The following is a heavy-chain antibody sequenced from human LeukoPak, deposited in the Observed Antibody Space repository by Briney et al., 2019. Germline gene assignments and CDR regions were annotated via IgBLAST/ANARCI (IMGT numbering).Heavy chain of an antibody. CDR2: INAGSGNT. CDR3: ARADIVATICFDY. CDR1: GYTFTSYA. J-gene: IGHJ4*02. Sequence: ASVKVSCKASGYTFTSYAMHWVRQAPGQRLEWMGWINAGSGNTKYSQKFQGRVTITRDTSASTAYMELSSLRSEDTAVYYCARADIVATICFDYWGQGTLVTVSS. V-gene: IGHV1-3*01. D-gene: IGHD5-12*01.